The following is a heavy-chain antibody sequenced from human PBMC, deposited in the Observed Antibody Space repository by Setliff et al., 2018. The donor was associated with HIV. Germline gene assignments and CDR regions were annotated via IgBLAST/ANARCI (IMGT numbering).Heavy chain of an antibody. D-gene: IGHD3-22*01. Sequence: GGSLRLSCAASGFTFSSYAVSWVRQAPGKGLERVSTISWNSGNIAYADSVKGRFTISRDNAKKSLYLQMNSLKTEDMALYYCAKDIGSSGYYNGFDYWGQGTLVTVSS. CDR3: AKDIGSSGYYNGFDY. CDR2: ISWNSGNI. V-gene: IGHV3-9*03. J-gene: IGHJ4*02. CDR1: GFTFSSYA.